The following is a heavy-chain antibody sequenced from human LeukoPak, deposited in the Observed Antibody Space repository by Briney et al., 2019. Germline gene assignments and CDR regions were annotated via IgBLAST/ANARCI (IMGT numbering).Heavy chain of an antibody. V-gene: IGHV1-24*01. CDR1: GYTLTELS. J-gene: IGHJ4*02. CDR3: ASHSSGHLGFDY. D-gene: IGHD3-22*01. CDR2: FDPEDGET. Sequence: GASVKVSCKVSGYTLTELSMHWVRQAPGKGLGWMGGFDPEDGETIYAQKFQGRVTMTRDTSTSTVYMELSSLRSEDTAVYYCASHSSGHLGFDYWGQGTLVTVSS.